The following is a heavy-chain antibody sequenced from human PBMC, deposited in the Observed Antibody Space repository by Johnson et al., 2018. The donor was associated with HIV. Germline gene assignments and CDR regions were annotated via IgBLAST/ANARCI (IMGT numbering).Heavy chain of an antibody. CDR3: ASPKAPTRVVRGAFDI. CDR2: ISSSGSTI. Sequence: QVQLVESGGGLVQAGGSLRLSCAASGFTFSDYYMSWIRQAPGKGLEWVSYISSSGSTIYYADSVKGRFTISRDNAKNSLYLQMNSLRAEDTAVYYCASPKAPTRVVRGAFDIWGQGTMVTVSS. V-gene: IGHV3-11*04. J-gene: IGHJ3*02. CDR1: GFTFSDYY. D-gene: IGHD3-10*01.